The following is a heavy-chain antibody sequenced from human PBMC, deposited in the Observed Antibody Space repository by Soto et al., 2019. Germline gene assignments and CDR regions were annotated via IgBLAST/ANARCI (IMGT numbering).Heavy chain of an antibody. Sequence: EVQLLDSGGDLVQPGGSLRLSCAASGFTFSSYAMSWVRQAPRKGLEWVSVISGSGNSAYYADSVRGRFTISRDNSKNTLYLQMNRLRAEDTAIYYCAKEMIVGATPWKDAFDFWGQGTMVSVSS. CDR2: ISGSGNSA. V-gene: IGHV3-23*01. D-gene: IGHD1-26*01. J-gene: IGHJ3*01. CDR1: GFTFSSYA. CDR3: AKEMIVGATPWKDAFDF.